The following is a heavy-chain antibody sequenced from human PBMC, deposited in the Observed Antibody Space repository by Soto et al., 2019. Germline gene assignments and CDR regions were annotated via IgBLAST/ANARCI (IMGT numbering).Heavy chain of an antibody. CDR3: ARDNLAGGGRWFDP. V-gene: IGHV3-30-3*01. CDR1: GFTFSSYA. D-gene: IGHD6-19*01. J-gene: IGHJ5*02. CDR2: ISHDGSNK. Sequence: ESGGGVVQPGRSLRLSCAASGFTFSSYAMHWVRQAPGKGLEWVAVISHDGSNKYYADSVKGRFTISRDNSKNTLYLQMNSLRAEDTAVYYCARDNLAGGGRWFDPWGQGTLVTVSS.